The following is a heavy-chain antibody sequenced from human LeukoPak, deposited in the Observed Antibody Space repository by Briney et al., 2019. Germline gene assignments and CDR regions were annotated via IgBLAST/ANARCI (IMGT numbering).Heavy chain of an antibody. Sequence: ASVKVSCKASGYTFTGYYMHWVRQAPGQGLEWMGWINPNSGGTNYAQKFQGGVTMTRDTSISTAYMELSRLRSDDTAVYYCARVATIFGVVNAVHYWGQGTLVTVSS. J-gene: IGHJ4*02. CDR1: GYTFTGYY. V-gene: IGHV1-2*02. CDR3: ARVATIFGVVNAVHY. D-gene: IGHD3-3*01. CDR2: INPNSGGT.